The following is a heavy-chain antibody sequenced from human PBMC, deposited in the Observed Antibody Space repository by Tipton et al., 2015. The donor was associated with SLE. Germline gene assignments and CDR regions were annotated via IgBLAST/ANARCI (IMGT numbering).Heavy chain of an antibody. J-gene: IGHJ3*02. V-gene: IGHV4-34*01. Sequence: LSLTCTVYGGSFSGHYWSWIRQPPGKGLEWIGEINHSGSTNYNPPLKSRVTISVDTSKNQFSLKLSSVTAADTAVYYCASSSSWWGYAFDIWGQGTMVTVSS. CDR2: INHSGST. CDR1: GGSFSGHY. D-gene: IGHD6-13*01. CDR3: ASSSSWWGYAFDI.